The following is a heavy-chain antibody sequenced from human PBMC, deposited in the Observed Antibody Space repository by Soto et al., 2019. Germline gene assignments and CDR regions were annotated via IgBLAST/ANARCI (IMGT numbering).Heavy chain of an antibody. V-gene: IGHV1-8*01. CDR1: GYTFTSYD. CDR2: MNPNSGNT. CDR3: ARSVVMDGGGWSAP. Sequence: ASVKVSCKASGYTFTSYDINWVRQATGQGLEWMGWMNPNSGNTGYAQKFQGRVTMTRNTSISTAYMELSSLRSEDTAVYYCARSVVMDGGGWSAPWGQGPLVPVSS. J-gene: IGHJ5*02. D-gene: IGHD2-21*01.